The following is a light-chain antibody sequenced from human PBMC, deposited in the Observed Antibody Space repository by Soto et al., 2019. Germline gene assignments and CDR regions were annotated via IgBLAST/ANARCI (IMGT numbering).Light chain of an antibody. V-gene: IGLV2-14*01. CDR3: SSYTSSSTL. J-gene: IGLJ2*01. Sequence: QSALTQPASVSGSPGQSITISCTATSSDVGGYNYVSWYQQLPGKAPKLIIYDVNIRPSGVSNRFSGSKSGNTASLTISGLQAEDEADYYCSSYTSSSTLFGGGTKLTVL. CDR2: DVN. CDR1: SSDVGGYNY.